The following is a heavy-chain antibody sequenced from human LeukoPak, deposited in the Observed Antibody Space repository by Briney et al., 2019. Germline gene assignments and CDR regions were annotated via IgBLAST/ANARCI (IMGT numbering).Heavy chain of an antibody. CDR2: IYYSGST. D-gene: IGHD3-3*01. J-gene: IGHJ4*02. CDR1: GGSISSSSYY. Sequence: PSETLSLTCIVSGGSISSSSYYWGWIRQPPGKGLEWIGHIYYSGSTYYSPSLKSRVTISVDTSKNQFSLKLTSVTAADTAVYHCATLHKDSDNYCLAFHYWGQGTLVTVSS. CDR3: ATLHKDSDNYCLAFHY. V-gene: IGHV4-39*01.